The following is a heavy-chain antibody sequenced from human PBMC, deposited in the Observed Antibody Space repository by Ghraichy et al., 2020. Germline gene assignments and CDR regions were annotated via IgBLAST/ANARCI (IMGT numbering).Heavy chain of an antibody. J-gene: IGHJ4*02. V-gene: IGHV4-39*01. Sequence: GSLRLSCTVSVSSIGSSLYYWAWIRQPPGKGLEWIATIYYNGSTYYNPSLRSRVTISTDTSKNQFSLKVHSVTAADTAVYYCARQGSLITMISKWGQGTLVTVSS. D-gene: IGHD3-22*01. CDR3: ARQGSLITMISK. CDR1: VSSIGSSLYY. CDR2: IYYNGST.